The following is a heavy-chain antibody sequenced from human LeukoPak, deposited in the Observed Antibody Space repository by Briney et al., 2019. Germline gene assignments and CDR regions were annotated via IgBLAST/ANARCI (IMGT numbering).Heavy chain of an antibody. D-gene: IGHD3-3*01. V-gene: IGHV1-69*04. J-gene: IGHJ5*02. CDR2: IIPILGIA. CDR1: GGTFSSYA. Sequence: SVTVSCTASGGTFSSYAISWVRQAPGQGLEWMGRIIPILGIANYAQKFQGRVTITADKSTSTAYMELSSLRSEDTAVYYCARAGIFGVVDNWFDPWGQGTLVTVSS. CDR3: ARAGIFGVVDNWFDP.